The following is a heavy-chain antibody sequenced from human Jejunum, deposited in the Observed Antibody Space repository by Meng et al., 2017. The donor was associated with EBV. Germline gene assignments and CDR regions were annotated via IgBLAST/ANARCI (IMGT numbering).Heavy chain of an antibody. CDR2: IYSSGGT. D-gene: IGHD3-10*01. J-gene: IGHJ5*02. V-gene: IGHV4-39*01. CDR1: CGAISSSVYP. CDR3: ARRGGEGWFDP. Sequence: QPQLQEAEPGLGETSATLSITRTGACGAISSSVYPLGWIRQPPGKGLEWIGSIYSSGGTYYNPSLKSRGIITVDTSKTQFSLKLSSVTAADTAVYYCARRGGEGWFDPWGQGTLVTVSS.